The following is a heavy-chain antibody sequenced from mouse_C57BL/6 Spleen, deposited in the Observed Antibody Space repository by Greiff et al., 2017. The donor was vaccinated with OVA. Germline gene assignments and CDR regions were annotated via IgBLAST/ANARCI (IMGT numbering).Heavy chain of an antibody. CDR3: ARGPGYGNPFAY. CDR1: GYTFTSYW. CDR2: INPSNGGT. V-gene: IGHV1-53*01. D-gene: IGHD2-10*02. J-gene: IGHJ3*01. Sequence: QVQLKQPGAELVKPGASVKLSCKASGYTFTSYWMHWVKQRPGQGLEWIGNINPSNGGTNYNEKFKSKATLTVDKSSSTAYMQLSSLTSEDSAVYYCARGPGYGNPFAYWGQGTLVTVSA.